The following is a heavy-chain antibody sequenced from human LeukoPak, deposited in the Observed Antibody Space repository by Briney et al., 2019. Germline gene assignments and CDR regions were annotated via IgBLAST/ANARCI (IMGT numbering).Heavy chain of an antibody. Sequence: GGSLRLSCAVSGFTFRTYAMHWVRQAPGKGLEWVASISYDGYYKYYAESVKGPFIIFRDNSKNTLYLQINSLRADDTAVYYCASAGAVTDSFVHWGEGTPVIVSS. CDR3: ASAGAVTDSFVH. CDR2: ISYDGYYK. D-gene: IGHD4-23*01. J-gene: IGHJ5*02. CDR1: GFTFRTYA. V-gene: IGHV3-30-3*01.